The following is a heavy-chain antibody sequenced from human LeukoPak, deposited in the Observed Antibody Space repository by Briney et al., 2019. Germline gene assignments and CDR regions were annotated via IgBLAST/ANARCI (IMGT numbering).Heavy chain of an antibody. J-gene: IGHJ4*02. V-gene: IGHV3-23*01. CDR2: ISGSGGST. CDR1: GFTFSSYA. CDR3: AKGKPVLLWFGQYFDY. D-gene: IGHD3-10*01. Sequence: GGSLRLSCAASGFTFSSYAMSWVRQAPGKGLEWVSAISGSGGSTYYGDSVKGRFTISRDNSKNTLYLQMNSLRAEDTAVYYCAKGKPVLLWFGQYFDYWGQGTLVTVSS.